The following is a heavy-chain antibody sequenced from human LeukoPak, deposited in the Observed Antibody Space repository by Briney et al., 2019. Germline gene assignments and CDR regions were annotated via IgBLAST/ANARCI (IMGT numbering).Heavy chain of an antibody. J-gene: IGHJ6*03. CDR1: GGSVSSGRYY. CDR2: IYTRGST. V-gene: IGHV4-61*02. D-gene: IGHD5-18*01. CDR3: ARTTEGGYTYGYFYYYYMDV. Sequence: SQTLSLTCTVSGGSVSSGRYYWTWIRQPAGKGLEWIGRIYTRGSTNYNPSLKSRVTISVDTSKNQFSLKLRSVTAADTAVYYCARTTEGGYTYGYFYYYYMDVWGKGTTVTISS.